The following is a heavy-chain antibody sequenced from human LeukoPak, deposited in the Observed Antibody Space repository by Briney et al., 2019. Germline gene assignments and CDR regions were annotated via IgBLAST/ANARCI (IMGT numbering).Heavy chain of an antibody. CDR1: GGSISSSSYY. CDR2: IYYSGST. J-gene: IGHJ4*02. Sequence: PSEILSLTCTVSGGSISSSSYYWGWIRQPPGKGLEWIGSIYYSGSTYYNPSLKSRVTISVDTSKNQFSLKLSSVTAADTAVYYCAGVSGSYPYYFDYWGQGTLVTVSS. CDR3: AGVSGSYPYYFDY. D-gene: IGHD1-26*01. V-gene: IGHV4-39*01.